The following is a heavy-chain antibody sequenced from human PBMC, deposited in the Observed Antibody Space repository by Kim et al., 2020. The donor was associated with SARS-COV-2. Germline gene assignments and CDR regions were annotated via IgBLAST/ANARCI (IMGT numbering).Heavy chain of an antibody. CDR3: ARESLVDIVATIFFPTRTGLDY. CDR1: GYTFTSYY. D-gene: IGHD5-12*01. Sequence: ASVKVSCKASGYTFTSYYMHWVRQAPGQGLEWMGIINPSGGSTSYAQKFQGRVTMTRDTSTSTVYMELSSLRSEDTAVYYCARESLVDIVATIFFPTRTGLDYWGQGTLVTVSS. V-gene: IGHV1-46*01. CDR2: INPSGGST. J-gene: IGHJ4*02.